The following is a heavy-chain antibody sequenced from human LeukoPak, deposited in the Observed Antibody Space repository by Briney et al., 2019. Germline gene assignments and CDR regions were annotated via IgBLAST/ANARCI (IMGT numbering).Heavy chain of an antibody. CDR1: GFTFSSYG. D-gene: IGHD3-22*01. Sequence: PGRSLRLSCAASGFTFSSYGMHWVRQAPGKGLEWVAVIWYDGSNKYYADSVKGRFTISRDNSKNTLYLQMNSLRAEDTAVYYCAKALDYYDSSGYSDAFDSWGQGTMVTVSS. V-gene: IGHV3-33*06. CDR3: AKALDYYDSSGYSDAFDS. CDR2: IWYDGSNK. J-gene: IGHJ3*02.